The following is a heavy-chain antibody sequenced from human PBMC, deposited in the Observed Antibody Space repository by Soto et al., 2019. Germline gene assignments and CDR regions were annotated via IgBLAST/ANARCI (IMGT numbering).Heavy chain of an antibody. CDR3: ARDWDK. CDR2: IDQDGSER. Sequence: GGSLRLSCAASGFTFSVYRMGWVRQAPGKGLEWVAKIDQDGSERDYVGSVKGRFTVSRDNAKNSLFLQMNSLGVDDTAVYYCARDWDKWGQGTLVTVSS. V-gene: IGHV3-7*01. J-gene: IGHJ4*02. D-gene: IGHD1-26*01. CDR1: GFTFSVYR.